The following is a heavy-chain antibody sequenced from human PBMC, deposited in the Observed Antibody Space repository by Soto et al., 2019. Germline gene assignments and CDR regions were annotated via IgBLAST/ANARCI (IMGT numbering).Heavy chain of an antibody. CDR1: GGSISSYY. V-gene: IGHV4-4*07. CDR3: ASSSLIENYYYYGMDV. D-gene: IGHD2-15*01. J-gene: IGHJ6*02. Sequence: SETLSLTCTVSGGSISSYYWSWIRQPAGKGLEWIGRIYTSGSTNYNPSLKSRVTMSVDTSKNQFSLKLSSVTAADTAVCYCASSSLIENYYYYGMDVWGQGTTVTVS. CDR2: IYTSGST.